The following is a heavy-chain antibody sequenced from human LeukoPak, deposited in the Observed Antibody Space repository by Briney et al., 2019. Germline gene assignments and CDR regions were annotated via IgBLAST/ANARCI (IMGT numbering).Heavy chain of an antibody. CDR2: IKQDGSDK. CDR3: ASLRHDVVVGPPAWWFDP. CDR1: GFTLSSYW. V-gene: IGHV3-7*01. J-gene: IGHJ5*02. D-gene: IGHD2-2*01. Sequence: GRSLRLSCAVSGFTLSSYWMTWVRQAPGKGLEWVANIKQDGSDKHYVDSVKGRFTISRDNARNSVYLQMNSLRAEDTAVYYCASLRHDVVVGPPAWWFDPWGQGTLVIVCS.